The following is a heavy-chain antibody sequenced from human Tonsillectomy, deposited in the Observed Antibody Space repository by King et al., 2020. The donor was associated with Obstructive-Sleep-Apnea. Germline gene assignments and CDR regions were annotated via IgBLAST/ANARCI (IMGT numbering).Heavy chain of an antibody. CDR2: IVVGSGNT. D-gene: IGHD3-22*01. Sequence: QLVQSGPEVKKPGTSVKVSCKASGFTFTNSAMQWVRQARGQRLEWIGWIVVGSGNTNCAQKFQERVTITRDMSTGTAYMELGSLRSEETAVYYCAEDMGDYYDSSGYFESGHYYWGQGTLVTVSS. CDR1: GFTFTNSA. CDR3: AEDMGDYYDSSGYFESGHYY. V-gene: IGHV1-58*02. J-gene: IGHJ4*02.